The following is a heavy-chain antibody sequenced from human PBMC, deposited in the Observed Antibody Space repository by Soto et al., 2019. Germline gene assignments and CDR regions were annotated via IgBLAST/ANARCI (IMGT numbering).Heavy chain of an antibody. V-gene: IGHV3-33*01. D-gene: IGHD3-3*02. CDR3: ARDHLYGMDV. Sequence: AGGSLRLSCAASGFTFSSYNMHWVRQAPGKGLEWVAIIYYDGSNKYYADSVKGRFTISRDNSENTLYLQMNSLRAEDTAVYYCARDHLYGMDVWGQGTTVTVSS. J-gene: IGHJ6*02. CDR2: IYYDGSNK. CDR1: GFTFSSYN.